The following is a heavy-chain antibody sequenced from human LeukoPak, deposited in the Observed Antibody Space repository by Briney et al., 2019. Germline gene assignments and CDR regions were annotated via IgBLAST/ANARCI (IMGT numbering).Heavy chain of an antibody. CDR3: AAVGWEYSSSPLPMDV. CDR1: GFTFPSSG. Sequence: SVKVSCKASGFTFPSSGVQWVRQARGQRLEWIGWIVVGSGNTNYAQKSQERVTITRDMSTSTAYMELSSLRSEDAAVYYCAAVGWEYSSSPLPMDVWGQGTTVTVSS. D-gene: IGHD6-6*01. CDR2: IVVGSGNT. V-gene: IGHV1-58*01. J-gene: IGHJ6*02.